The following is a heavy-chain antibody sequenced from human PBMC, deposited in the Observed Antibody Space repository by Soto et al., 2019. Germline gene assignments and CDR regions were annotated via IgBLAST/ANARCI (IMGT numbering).Heavy chain of an antibody. CDR1: GYTFTSYA. CDR2: INAGNGNT. D-gene: IGHD3-10*01. J-gene: IGHJ4*02. V-gene: IGHV1-3*01. CDR3: ARGELLWFGQEY. Sequence: QVQLVQSGAEVKKPGASVKVSCKASGYTFTSYAMHWVRQAPGQRLEWMGWINAGNGNTKYSQKFQGRVTITRDTSASTAYMELSSLRSEDTAVYYCARGELLWFGQEYWCQGTLVTVSS.